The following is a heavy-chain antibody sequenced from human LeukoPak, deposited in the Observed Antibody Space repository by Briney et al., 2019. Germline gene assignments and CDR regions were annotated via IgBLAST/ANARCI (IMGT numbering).Heavy chain of an antibody. CDR2: IKPDGSAE. Sequence: GGSLRLSCATSGFTFSSNWMSWVRHVPGRGLDWVTNIKPDGSAEYYAASVKGRFTVSRDNAKNSLYLQMNSLRVEDTAVYYCARANNSSWHNWGQGTLVTVSS. CDR1: GFTFSSNW. D-gene: IGHD6-13*01. J-gene: IGHJ4*02. V-gene: IGHV3-7*01. CDR3: ARANNSSWHN.